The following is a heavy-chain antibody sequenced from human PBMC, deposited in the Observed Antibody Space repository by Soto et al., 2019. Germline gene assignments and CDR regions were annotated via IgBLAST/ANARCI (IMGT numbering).Heavy chain of an antibody. CDR3: AGDSSYSSGRSPFDY. Sequence: QVQLQESGPGLVKPSGTLSLTCAVSGGSISSSNWWSWVRQPPGKGLEWIGEIYHSGSTNYNPSLKSRVTISVDKSKNPFSLKLSSVTAADTAVYYCAGDSSYSSGRSPFDYWGQGTLVTVSS. V-gene: IGHV4-4*02. J-gene: IGHJ4*02. D-gene: IGHD6-19*01. CDR2: IYHSGST. CDR1: GGSISSSNW.